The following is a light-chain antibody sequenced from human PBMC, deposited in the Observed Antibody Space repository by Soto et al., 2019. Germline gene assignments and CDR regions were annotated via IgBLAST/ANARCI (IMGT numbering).Light chain of an antibody. V-gene: IGLV2-14*01. CDR3: SSYTSSSTLNYV. CDR2: DVS. J-gene: IGLJ1*01. CDR1: SSDVVGYNY. Sequence: QSVLTQPASVSGSPGQSITISCTGTSSDVVGYNYVSWYQQHPGKAPKLMIYDVSNRPSGVSNRFSGSKSGNTASLTISGLQAEDEADYYCSSYTSSSTLNYVFGTGTKFTVL.